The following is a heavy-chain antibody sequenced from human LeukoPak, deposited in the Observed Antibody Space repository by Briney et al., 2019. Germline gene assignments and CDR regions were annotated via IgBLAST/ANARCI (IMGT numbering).Heavy chain of an antibody. CDR3: ATERSGGIWFDP. D-gene: IGHD2-15*01. J-gene: IGHJ5*02. Sequence: ASVKVSCKASGYTFTTYHMHWVREAPGQGLEWVGMIDTSDGNTNYAQKFQGRVTMTRDTSTSTVYMELSYLRSEDTAVYYCATERSGGIWFDPWGQGTLVTVSS. V-gene: IGHV1-46*01. CDR1: GYTFTTYH. CDR2: IDTSDGNT.